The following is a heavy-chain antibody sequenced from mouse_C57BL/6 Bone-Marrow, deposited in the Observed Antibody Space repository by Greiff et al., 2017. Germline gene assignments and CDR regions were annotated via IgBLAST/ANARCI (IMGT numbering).Heavy chain of an antibody. D-gene: IGHD1-1*01. J-gene: IGHJ3*01. CDR2: ISSGGDYI. V-gene: IGHV5-9-1*02. CDR3: TIMTTVVGGWAY. Sequence: EVKLMESGEGLVKPGGSLKLSCAASGFTFSSYAMSWVRQTPEKRLEWVAYISSGGDYIYYADTVKGRFTISRDNARNTLYLQMSSLKSEDTAMYYCTIMTTVVGGWAYWGQGTLVTVSA. CDR1: GFTFSSYA.